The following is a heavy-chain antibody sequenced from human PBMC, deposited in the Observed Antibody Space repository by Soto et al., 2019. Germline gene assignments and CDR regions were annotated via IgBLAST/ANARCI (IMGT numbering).Heavy chain of an antibody. CDR2: ISAYNGNT. CDR1: GYTFTSYG. CDR3: AREAENYYDSRFDDY. J-gene: IGHJ4*02. V-gene: IGHV1-18*01. Sequence: VNVSCEASGYTFTSYGISWVRQAPGQGLEWMGWISAYNGNTNYAQKLQGRVTMTTDTSTSTAYMELRSLRSDDTAVYYCAREAENYYDSRFDDYWGQGTLVTAPQ. D-gene: IGHD3-22*01.